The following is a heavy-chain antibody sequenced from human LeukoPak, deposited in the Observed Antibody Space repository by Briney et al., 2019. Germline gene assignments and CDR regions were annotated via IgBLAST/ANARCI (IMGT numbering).Heavy chain of an antibody. V-gene: IGHV3-21*01. CDR2: ISSSSSYM. D-gene: IGHD5-12*01. J-gene: IGHJ4*02. CDR1: GFTFSTYT. Sequence: PGGSLRLSCAASGFTFSTYTMNWVRQAPGKGLEWVSFISSSSSYMYYADSVKGRLTISRDNTKKSLYLQMNSLRAEDTAVYYCARDFSGYDYNFDYWGQGTLVTVSS. CDR3: ARDFSGYDYNFDY.